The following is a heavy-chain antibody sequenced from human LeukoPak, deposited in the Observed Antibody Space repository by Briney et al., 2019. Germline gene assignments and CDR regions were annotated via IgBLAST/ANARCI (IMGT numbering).Heavy chain of an antibody. D-gene: IGHD3-3*01. J-gene: IGHJ3*02. CDR3: ARLRFLEWLSNDAFDI. V-gene: IGHV4-34*09. Sequence: SETLSLTCAVYGGSFSGYYWSWIRQPPGKGLEWIGYIYYSGSTYYNPSLKSRVTISVDTSKSQFSLKLSSVTAADTAVYYCARLRFLEWLSNDAFDIWGQGTMVTVSS. CDR1: GGSFSGYY. CDR2: IYYSGST.